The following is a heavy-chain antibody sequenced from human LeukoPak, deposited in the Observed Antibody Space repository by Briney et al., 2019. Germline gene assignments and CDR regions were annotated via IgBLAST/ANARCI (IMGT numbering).Heavy chain of an antibody. J-gene: IGHJ4*02. CDR3: ARRISSSSSGFDY. CDR1: GLTFNDYS. V-gene: IGHV3-11*01. Sequence: GGSLRLSCAASGLTFNDYSMGWIRQAPGKGLEWVSSISSSGSTIYSVDSVKGRFSIPRDNAKNSLYLQMNSLRADDTAVYYCARRISSSSSGFDYWGQGTLVTVSS. D-gene: IGHD6-13*01. CDR2: ISSSGSTI.